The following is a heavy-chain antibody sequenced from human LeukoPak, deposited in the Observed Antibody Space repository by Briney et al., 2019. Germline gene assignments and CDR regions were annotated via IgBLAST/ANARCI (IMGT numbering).Heavy chain of an antibody. J-gene: IGHJ3*02. CDR1: GFTFDDYG. CDR3: ARMKYSGYHRGAFDI. D-gene: IGHD5-12*01. Sequence: PGGSLRLSCAASGFTFDDYGMSWVRQAPGKGLEWVSGINWNGGSTGYADSVKGRFTISRDNAKNSLYLQMNSLRAEDTALYFCARMKYSGYHRGAFDIWGQGTMVTVSS. CDR2: INWNGGST. V-gene: IGHV3-20*04.